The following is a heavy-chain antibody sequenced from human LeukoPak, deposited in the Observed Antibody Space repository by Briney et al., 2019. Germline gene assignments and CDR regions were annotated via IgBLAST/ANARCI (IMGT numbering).Heavy chain of an antibody. Sequence: PSETLSLTCTVSGGSISSYYWSWIRQPPGKGLEWIGYIYYSGSTNYNPSLKSRVTISVDTSKNQFSLKLSSVTAADTAVYYCAANYYDSSGYYVGYFDYWGQGTLVTVSS. CDR2: IYYSGST. CDR1: GGSISSYY. J-gene: IGHJ4*02. CDR3: AANYYDSSGYYVGYFDY. V-gene: IGHV4-59*08. D-gene: IGHD3-22*01.